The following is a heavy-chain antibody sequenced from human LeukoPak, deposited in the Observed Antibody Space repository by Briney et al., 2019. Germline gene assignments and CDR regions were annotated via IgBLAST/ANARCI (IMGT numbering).Heavy chain of an antibody. Sequence: GGSLRLSCAASGFIFNNYWMTWVRQAPGKGLEWVGNINQDGSDNYYGDSVKGRFTISRDNAKNSLYLQMNSLRAEDTAVYYCAKDRSYYDSSGYIYYFDYWGQGTLVTVSS. J-gene: IGHJ4*02. D-gene: IGHD3-22*01. CDR1: GFIFNNYW. CDR2: INQDGSDN. V-gene: IGHV3-7*03. CDR3: AKDRSYYDSSGYIYYFDY.